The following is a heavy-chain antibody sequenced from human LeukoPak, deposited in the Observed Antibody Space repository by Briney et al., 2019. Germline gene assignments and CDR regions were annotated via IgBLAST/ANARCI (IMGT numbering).Heavy chain of an antibody. CDR1: GFTFSSYG. J-gene: IGHJ4*02. D-gene: IGHD7-27*01. Sequence: GGSLRLSCAASGFTFSSYGMNWVRQAPGKGLEWVANIKEDGSEKYYVDSVKGRFTISRDNAKNSLYLQMNSLRAEDTAVYYCATWGPWGYFDYWGQGTLVSVSS. CDR3: ATWGPWGYFDY. V-gene: IGHV3-7*01. CDR2: IKEDGSEK.